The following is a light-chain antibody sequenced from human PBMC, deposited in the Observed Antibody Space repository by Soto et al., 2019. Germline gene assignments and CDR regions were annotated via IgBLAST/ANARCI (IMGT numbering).Light chain of an antibody. CDR3: QHYGNSPPAYT. Sequence: EIVLTQSPGTLSLSPGERATLSCRASQSVSSRFLAWYQQRPGQAPRLLIFGASYWASGIPDRFSGSGSGTDFTLTISRLEPEDFAVYYCQHYGNSPPAYTFGPGTNVD. V-gene: IGKV3-20*01. CDR1: QSVSSRF. CDR2: GAS. J-gene: IGKJ3*01.